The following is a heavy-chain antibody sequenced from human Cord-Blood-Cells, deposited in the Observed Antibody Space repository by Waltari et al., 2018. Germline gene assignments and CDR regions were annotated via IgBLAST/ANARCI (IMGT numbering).Heavy chain of an antibody. J-gene: IGHJ3*02. D-gene: IGHD6-13*01. CDR3: ARVGAAAGRTDAFDI. Sequence: QVQLVQSGAEVKKPGASVKVSCKASGYTFTSYDINWVRQATGQGLEWMGWMKPNSGNTGDAQKFQGRVTITRNTSISTAYMELSSLRSDDTAVYYCARVGAAAGRTDAFDIWGQGTMVTVSS. CDR1: GYTFTSYD. V-gene: IGHV1-8*03. CDR2: MKPNSGNT.